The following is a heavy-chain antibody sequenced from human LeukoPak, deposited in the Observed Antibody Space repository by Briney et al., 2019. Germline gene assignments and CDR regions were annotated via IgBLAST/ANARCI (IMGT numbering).Heavy chain of an antibody. J-gene: IGHJ6*02. CDR1: GGTFSSYA. D-gene: IGHD2-2*01. Sequence: SVKVSCKASGGTFSSYAISWVRQAPGQGLEWMGGIIPIFGTANYAQKFQGRVTITADESTSTAYMELSSVTAADTAVYYCARVTMRMGMNVWGQGTTVTVSS. V-gene: IGHV1-69*13. CDR3: ARVTMRMGMNV. CDR2: IIPIFGTA.